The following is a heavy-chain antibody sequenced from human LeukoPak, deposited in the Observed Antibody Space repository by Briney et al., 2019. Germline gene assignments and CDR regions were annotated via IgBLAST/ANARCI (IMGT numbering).Heavy chain of an antibody. J-gene: IGHJ4*02. CDR3: ARSYRYCSSTSCSPY. Sequence: PGGSLRLSCAASGFTFSSYAMSWVRQAPGKGLEWVSYICSSSSYTNYADSVKGRFTISRDNAKNSLYLQMNSLRAEDTAVYYCARSYRYCSSTSCSPYWGQGTLVTVSS. CDR1: GFTFSSYA. D-gene: IGHD2-2*01. V-gene: IGHV3-11*03. CDR2: ICSSSSYT.